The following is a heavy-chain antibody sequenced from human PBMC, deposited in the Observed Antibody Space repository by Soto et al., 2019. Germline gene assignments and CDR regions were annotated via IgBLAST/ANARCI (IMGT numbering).Heavy chain of an antibody. J-gene: IGHJ6*02. CDR1: GRISGSYG. D-gene: IGHD2-2*01. V-gene: IGHV3-30*19. CDR3: ARGFCISTSCYVAWGYYYYGMDV. Sequence: PGGSRRLSCAVSGRISGSYGMHWVRQAPGKGLEWVAIISYDARNKYYADSVKGRFTISRDSSKNALYLQMNSLRAEDTAVYYCARGFCISTSCYVAWGYYYYGMDVWGQGTTVTVSS. CDR2: ISYDARNK.